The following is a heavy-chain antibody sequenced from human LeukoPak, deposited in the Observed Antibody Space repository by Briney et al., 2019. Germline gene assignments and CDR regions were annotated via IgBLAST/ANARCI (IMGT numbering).Heavy chain of an antibody. CDR2: INTDGSST. V-gene: IGHV3-74*01. J-gene: IGHJ4*02. Sequence: GGSLRLSCAGSGFTFSDYWMHWVRQAPGKGLVLVSRINTDGSSTSYADSVKGRFTISRDNAKNTLYLQMNSLRADDTAVYYCATHLLSSSSYWGQGTLVTVSS. D-gene: IGHD6-13*01. CDR3: ATHLLSSSSY. CDR1: GFTFSDYW.